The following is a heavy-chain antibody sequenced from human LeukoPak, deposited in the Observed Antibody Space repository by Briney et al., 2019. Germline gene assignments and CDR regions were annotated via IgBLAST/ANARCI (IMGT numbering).Heavy chain of an antibody. J-gene: IGHJ5*02. Sequence: GASVKVSCKASGYTFTSYDINWVRQATGQGLEWVGWMSPNSGNTGYAQKFQGRVTMTRNTFISTAYMELSSLRSEGTAVYYCAVDYGGNSGWFDPWGQGTLVTVSS. D-gene: IGHD4-23*01. CDR2: MSPNSGNT. CDR3: AVDYGGNSGWFDP. V-gene: IGHV1-8*01. CDR1: GYTFTSYD.